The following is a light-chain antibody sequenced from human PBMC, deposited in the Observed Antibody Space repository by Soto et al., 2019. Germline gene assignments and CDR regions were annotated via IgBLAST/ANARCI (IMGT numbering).Light chain of an antibody. CDR2: GAS. CDR3: QQYYSPPMT. V-gene: IGKV3-15*01. Sequence: EIVMTQSPATLSVSPGERATLSCRASQSVSSNLAWYQQKPGQAPRLLIYGASTRATGIPARFSGSGSGTEFTLTISSLQSEDFAVYYCQQYYSPPMTFGQGTRLEIE. CDR1: QSVSSN. J-gene: IGKJ5*01.